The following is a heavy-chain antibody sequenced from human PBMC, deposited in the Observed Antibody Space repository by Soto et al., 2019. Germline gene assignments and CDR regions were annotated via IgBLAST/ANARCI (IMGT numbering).Heavy chain of an antibody. CDR1: GGSISSYY. CDR2: IYYSGST. D-gene: IGHD1-1*01. V-gene: IGHV4-59*01. Sequence: PSETLSLTCTVSGGSISSYYWSWIRQPPGKGLEWIGYIYYSGSTNYNPSLKSRVTISVDTSKNQFSLKLSSVTAADTAVYYCAGTPIRLDPGLYFDDWGKGTLVPVAS. J-gene: IGHJ4*02. CDR3: AGTPIRLDPGLYFDD.